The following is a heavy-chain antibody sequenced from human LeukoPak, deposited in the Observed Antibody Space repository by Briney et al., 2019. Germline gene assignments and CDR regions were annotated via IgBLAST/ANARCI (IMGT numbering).Heavy chain of an antibody. J-gene: IGHJ6*03. Sequence: GGSLRLSCAASGFIFNNFGMTWVRQAPGKGLEWVSTISGGGGAGRWYADSVKGRFTISGDNSKDTLYLQMNSLRAVDTAVYYCAKNRGHCVDGVCHNYYYMDVWGRGTTVTVSS. V-gene: IGHV3-23*01. CDR3: AKNRGHCVDGVCHNYYYMDV. CDR2: ISGGGGAGR. D-gene: IGHD2-8*02. CDR1: GFIFNNFG.